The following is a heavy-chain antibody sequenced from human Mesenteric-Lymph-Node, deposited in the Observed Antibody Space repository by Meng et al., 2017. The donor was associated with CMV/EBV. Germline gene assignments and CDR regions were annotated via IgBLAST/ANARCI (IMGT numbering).Heavy chain of an antibody. CDR2: INHSGST. D-gene: IGHD3-10*01. CDR3: ARGSLRYYGSGSLNWFDP. CDR1: GGSFSGYY. Sequence: ESLKISCAVYGGSFSGYYWSWIRQPPGKGLEWIGEINHSGSTNYNPSLKSRVTISVDTSKNQFSLKLSSVTAADTAVYYCARGSLRYYGSGSLNWFDPWGQGTLVTVSS. V-gene: IGHV4-34*01. J-gene: IGHJ5*02.